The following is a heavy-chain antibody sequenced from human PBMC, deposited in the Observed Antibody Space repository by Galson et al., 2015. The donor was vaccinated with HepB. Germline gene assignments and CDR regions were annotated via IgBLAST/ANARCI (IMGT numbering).Heavy chain of an antibody. J-gene: IGHJ4*02. D-gene: IGHD3-9*01. V-gene: IGHV3-48*02. CDR1: GFTFSSYS. CDR2: ISSSSSTI. Sequence: SLRLSCAASGFTFSSYSMNWVRQAPGKGLEWVSYISSSSSTIYYADSVKGRFTISRDNAKNSLYLQMNSLRDEDTAVYYCARAGGMDYDILTGYYQFDYWGQGTLVTVSS. CDR3: ARAGGMDYDILTGYYQFDY.